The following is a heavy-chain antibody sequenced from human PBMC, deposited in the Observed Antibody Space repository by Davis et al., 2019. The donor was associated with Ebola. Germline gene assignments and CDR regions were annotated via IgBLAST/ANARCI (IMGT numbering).Heavy chain of an antibody. CDR2: IKTDGYEE. V-gene: IGHV3-7*01. J-gene: IGHJ4*02. CDR1: GFTFSTYW. Sequence: GESLKISCAASGFTFSTYWMSWVRQAPGKGLEWVANIKTDGYEEHYVDSVKGRFTISRDNSKNTLYLQMNSLRAEDTAVYYCARSSIATYWGQGTLVTVSS. D-gene: IGHD6-6*01. CDR3: ARSSIATY.